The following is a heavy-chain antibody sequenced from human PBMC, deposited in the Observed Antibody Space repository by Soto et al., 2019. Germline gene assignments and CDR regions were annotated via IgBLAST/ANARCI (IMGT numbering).Heavy chain of an antibody. CDR2: IWYDGSNK. Sequence: QVQLVESGGGVVQPGRSLRLSCAASGFTFSSYGMHWVRQAPGKGLEWVAVIWYDGSNKYYADSVKGRFTISRDNSKNTLYLQMNSLRAEDTAVYYCASLQTRHYDDSSGYATAFDIWGQGTMVTVSS. J-gene: IGHJ3*02. CDR3: ASLQTRHYDDSSGYATAFDI. CDR1: GFTFSSYG. V-gene: IGHV3-33*01. D-gene: IGHD3-22*01.